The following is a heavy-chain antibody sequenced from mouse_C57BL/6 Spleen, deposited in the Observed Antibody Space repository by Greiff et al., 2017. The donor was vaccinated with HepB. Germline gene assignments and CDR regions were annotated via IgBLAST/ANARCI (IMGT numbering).Heavy chain of an antibody. V-gene: IGHV1-42*01. Sequence: EVQLQHSGPELVKPGASVKISCKASGYSFTGYYMNWVKQSPEKSLEWIGEINPSTGGTTYNQKFKAKATLTVDKSSSTAYMQLKSLTSEDSAVYYCARDYSKEDYAMDYWGQGTSVTVSS. CDR1: GYSFTGYY. J-gene: IGHJ4*01. CDR3: ARDYSKEDYAMDY. CDR2: INPSTGGT. D-gene: IGHD2-5*01.